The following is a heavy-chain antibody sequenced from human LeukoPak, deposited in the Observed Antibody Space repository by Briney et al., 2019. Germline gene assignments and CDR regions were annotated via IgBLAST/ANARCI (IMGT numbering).Heavy chain of an antibody. CDR3: ARSPRITTFGVAMNWFDP. D-gene: IGHD3-3*01. J-gene: IGHJ5*02. CDR1: GGSFSGYY. V-gene: IGHV4-34*01. Sequence: SETLSLTCAVYGGSFSGYYWSWIRQPPGKGLEWIGEINHSGSTNYNPSLKSRVTISVDTSKNQFSLKLSSVTAADTAVYYCARSPRITTFGVAMNWFDPWGQGTLVTVSS. CDR2: INHSGST.